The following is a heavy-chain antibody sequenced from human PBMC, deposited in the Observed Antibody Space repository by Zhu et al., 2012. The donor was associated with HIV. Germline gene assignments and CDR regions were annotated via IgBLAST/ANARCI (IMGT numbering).Heavy chain of an antibody. D-gene: IGHD3-10*01. Sequence: QVQLQQWGAGLLKPSETLSLTCAVYGGSFSGYYWSWIRQPPGKGLEWIGEINHSGSTNYNPSLKSRLTMSVDTSKNQFSLKLSSVTAADTAVYYCASSFYSGFGDRPKSGYYFDYVGPGEPWSPSPQ. CDR3: ASSFYSGFGDRPKSGYYFDY. CDR1: GGSFSGYY. V-gene: IGHV4-34*01. CDR2: INHSGST. J-gene: IGHJ4*02.